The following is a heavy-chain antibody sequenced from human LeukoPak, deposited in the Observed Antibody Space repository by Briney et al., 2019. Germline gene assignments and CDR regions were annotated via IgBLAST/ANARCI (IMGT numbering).Heavy chain of an antibody. CDR3: AKDAVVTAIEYYFDY. V-gene: IGHV3-30*18. J-gene: IGHJ4*02. Sequence: PGRSLRLSCAASGFTFRSYGMHWVRQAPGKGLEWVAVISYDGSNKYYADSVKGRFTISRDNSKNTLYLKMKSVRAEDTEVYYCAKDAVVTAIEYYFDYWGQGTLVTVSS. D-gene: IGHD2-21*02. CDR1: GFTFRSYG. CDR2: ISYDGSNK.